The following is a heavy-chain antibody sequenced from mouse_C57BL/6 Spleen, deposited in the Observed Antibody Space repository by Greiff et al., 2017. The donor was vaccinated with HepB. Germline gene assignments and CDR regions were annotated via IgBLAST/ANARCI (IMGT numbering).Heavy chain of an antibody. CDR1: GYAFSSSW. J-gene: IGHJ3*01. D-gene: IGHD2-4*01. Sequence: VKLQESGPELVKPGASVKISCKASGYAFSSSWMNWVKQRPGKGLEWIGRIYPGDGDTNYNGKFKGKATLTADKSSSTAYMQLSSLTSEDSAVYFCAREDGLGGFAYWGQGTLVTVSA. CDR2: IYPGDGDT. CDR3: AREDGLGGFAY. V-gene: IGHV1-82*01.